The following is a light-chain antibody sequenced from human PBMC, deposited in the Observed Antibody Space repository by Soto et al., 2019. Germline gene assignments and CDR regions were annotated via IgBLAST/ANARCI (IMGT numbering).Light chain of an antibody. J-gene: IGKJ3*01. V-gene: IGKV1-39*01. CDR1: QTIGKY. CDR3: QQSFSIPFT. CDR2: DAS. Sequence: DIQMTESPSSLSATVGDRVTVTCWASQTIGKYLNWYQQKPGRAPKLLIYDASYLQSGVPSRFSGSASGTDFTLSISNLRPEDFATYYCQQSFSIPFTFGPGTKVDI.